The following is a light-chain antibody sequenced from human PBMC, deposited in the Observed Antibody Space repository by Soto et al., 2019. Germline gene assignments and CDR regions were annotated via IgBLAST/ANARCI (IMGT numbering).Light chain of an antibody. CDR2: FDD. CDR1: NIGDKS. J-gene: IGLJ2*01. CDR3: QVWDSSRDVVV. V-gene: IGLV3-21*04. Sequence: SYELTQPPSVSVAPGKTASITCGGNNIGDKSVHWYQQKPGPAPVLVIYFDDDRPSGIPERFSGSNSENTATLTISGVEAGDEADYFCQVWDSSRDVVVFGGGTKLTVL.